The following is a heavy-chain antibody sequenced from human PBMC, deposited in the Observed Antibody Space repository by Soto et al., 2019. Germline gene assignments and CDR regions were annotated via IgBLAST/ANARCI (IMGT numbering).Heavy chain of an antibody. CDR1: GFTFSNAW. CDR2: VKSKNDGGTT. D-gene: IGHD3-22*01. CDR3: TTDSYITSIIVRFDY. Sequence: PGGSLRLSCAASGFTFSNAWINWVRQAPGKGLEWVGRVKSKNDGGTTDFAAPVKGRFATSRDDSKNMVYLEMNSLQTEDTAIYYCTTDSYITSIIVRFDYWGHGTLVTVPQ. J-gene: IGHJ4*01. V-gene: IGHV3-15*07.